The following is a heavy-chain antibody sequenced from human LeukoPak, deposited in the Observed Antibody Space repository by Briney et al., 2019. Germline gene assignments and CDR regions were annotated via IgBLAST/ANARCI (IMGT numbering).Heavy chain of an antibody. V-gene: IGHV3-30*02. CDR3: AKAIVVVPAPYDFWSGYYGDAFDI. D-gene: IGHD3-3*01. Sequence: GGSLRLSCAASGFTFSSFGMHWVRQAPGKGLEWVAFIRYDGSNKYYADSVKGRFTISRDNSKNTLYLQMNSLRAEDTAVYYCAKAIVVVPAPYDFWSGYYGDAFDIWGQGTMVTVSS. J-gene: IGHJ3*02. CDR1: GFTFSSFG. CDR2: IRYDGSNK.